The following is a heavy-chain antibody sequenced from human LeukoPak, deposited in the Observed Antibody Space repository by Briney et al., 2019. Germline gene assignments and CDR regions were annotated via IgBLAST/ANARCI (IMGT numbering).Heavy chain of an antibody. D-gene: IGHD1-26*01. V-gene: IGHV4-4*07. J-gene: IGHJ4*02. Sequence: SETLSLTCTVSGGSISGYYWTWIRQPPGKGLEWIGRIYTSGSTNYNPSLKSRVTMSVDTSKNQFSLKLSSVTAADTAVYYCATLGGSYYSFDYWGQGTLVTVSS. CDR3: ATLGGSYYSFDY. CDR2: IYTSGST. CDR1: GGSISGYY.